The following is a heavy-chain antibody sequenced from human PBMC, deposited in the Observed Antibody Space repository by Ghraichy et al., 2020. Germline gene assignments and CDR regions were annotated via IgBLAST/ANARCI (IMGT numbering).Heavy chain of an antibody. V-gene: IGHV5-10-1*01. J-gene: IGHJ2*01. CDR1: GYSFTNYW. CDR2: IDPSDSYT. CDR3: ASNPSLGSTSYWYFDL. Sequence: GGSLRLSCKASGYSFTNYWITWVRQMPGKGLEYMGRIDPSDSYTNYSPSFQGHVTISADKSISTAYLQWDSLKASDTAMYYCASNPSLGSTSYWYFDLWDRGTLVTVSS. D-gene: IGHD2-2*01.